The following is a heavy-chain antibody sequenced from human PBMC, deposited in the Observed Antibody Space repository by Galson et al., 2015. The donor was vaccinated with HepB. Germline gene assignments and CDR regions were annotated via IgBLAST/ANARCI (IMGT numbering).Heavy chain of an antibody. Sequence: ETLSLTCTVSGGSISSYYWSWIRQPPGKGLEWIGYTYYTGSTNYNPSLKSRVTISVDTSKNHFSLKLSSVTAADTAVYYCARAVVVGATYYFDYWGQGTLVTVSS. V-gene: IGHV4-59*01. D-gene: IGHD2-15*01. CDR3: ARAVVVGATYYFDY. CDR2: TYYTGST. J-gene: IGHJ4*02. CDR1: GGSISSYY.